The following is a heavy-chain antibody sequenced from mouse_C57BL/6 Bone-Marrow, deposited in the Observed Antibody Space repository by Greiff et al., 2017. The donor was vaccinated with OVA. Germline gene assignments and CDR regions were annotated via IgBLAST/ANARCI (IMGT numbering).Heavy chain of an antibody. Sequence: LVESGAELVRPGTSVKVSCKASGYAFTNYLIEWVKQRPGQGLEWIGVINPGSGGTNYNEKFKGKATLTAYKASSTAYMQLSSLTSEDSAVYFCARYGYYDYAMDYWGQGTSVTVSS. V-gene: IGHV1-54*01. D-gene: IGHD2-3*01. CDR2: INPGSGGT. CDR1: GYAFTNYL. CDR3: ARYGYYDYAMDY. J-gene: IGHJ4*01.